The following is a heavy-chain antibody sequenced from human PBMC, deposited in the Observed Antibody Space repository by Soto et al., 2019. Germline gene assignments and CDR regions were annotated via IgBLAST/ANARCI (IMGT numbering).Heavy chain of an antibody. CDR2: IYYTGKT. CDR1: GDSVTSATYY. Sequence: LSLTCTVSGDSVTSATYYWSWIRQPPGRGPEWMGYIYYTGKTKFNPSLETRITMSVDTSKNQFFLKLTSVTAADTAVYFCATQRVAVAGLGLSWGQGTLVTVSS. CDR3: ATQRVAVAGLGLS. J-gene: IGHJ5*02. D-gene: IGHD6-19*01. V-gene: IGHV4-61*01.